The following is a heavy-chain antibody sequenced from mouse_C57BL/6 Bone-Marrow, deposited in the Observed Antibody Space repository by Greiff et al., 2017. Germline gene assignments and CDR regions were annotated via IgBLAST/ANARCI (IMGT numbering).Heavy chain of an antibody. J-gene: IGHJ3*01. Sequence: QVQLQQSGAELVKPGASVKMSCKASGYTFTSYWITWVKQRPGQGLEWIGDIYPGSGSTNYNEKFKSKATLTVEASSSTAYMQLSSLTSEDAAVYYCARTYYYGSPSWFAYWGQGTLVTVSA. CDR2: IYPGSGST. V-gene: IGHV1-55*01. CDR1: GYTFTSYW. D-gene: IGHD1-1*01. CDR3: ARTYYYGSPSWFAY.